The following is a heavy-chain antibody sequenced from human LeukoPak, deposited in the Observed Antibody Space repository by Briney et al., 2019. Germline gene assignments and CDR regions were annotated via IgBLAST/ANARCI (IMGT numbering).Heavy chain of an antibody. D-gene: IGHD6-19*01. Sequence: PGGSLRLSCAASGFTFSSHAMSWVRQLPGKGLEWVSTISGSGGSTYYVDSVKGRFTISRDNSKNTLYLQMNSLRAEDSAVYYCAKDLLAVAGNDAFDIWGQGTMVTVSS. CDR1: GFTFSSHA. J-gene: IGHJ3*02. CDR3: AKDLLAVAGNDAFDI. CDR2: ISGSGGST. V-gene: IGHV3-23*01.